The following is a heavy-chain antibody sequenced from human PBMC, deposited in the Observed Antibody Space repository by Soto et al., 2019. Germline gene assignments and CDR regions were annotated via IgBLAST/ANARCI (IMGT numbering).Heavy chain of an antibody. CDR1: GVSITTTNW. CDR2: IYHSGTT. Sequence: QVRLLQSGPGLVKPSGTLSLTCAVSGVSITTTNWWHWVRQAPGKGLEWIAEIYHSGTTNYNPSLRIRGTMSVDKSRNQFSLDLKSVTAADTAIYYGASNGALGGNTRADQWGQGILVTVSS. V-gene: IGHV4-4*02. D-gene: IGHD1-26*01. J-gene: IGHJ4*02. CDR3: ASNGALGGNTRADQ.